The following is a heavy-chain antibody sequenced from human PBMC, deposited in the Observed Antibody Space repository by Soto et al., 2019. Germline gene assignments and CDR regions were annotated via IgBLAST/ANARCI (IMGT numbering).Heavy chain of an antibody. CDR2: ISYHGSNK. D-gene: IGHD3-22*01. Sequence: GGSLRLSCAASRFTFSSSDMHWVRQAPGKGLEWVAVISYHGSNKNYADYVKGRFTISRDNSKNTLYLQMNSLRAEDTAVYYFAKEVIWTDHDSSGYYVAFWGQGTLVTVSS. CDR1: RFTFSSSD. CDR3: AKEVIWTDHDSSGYYVAF. V-gene: IGHV3-30*18. J-gene: IGHJ4*02.